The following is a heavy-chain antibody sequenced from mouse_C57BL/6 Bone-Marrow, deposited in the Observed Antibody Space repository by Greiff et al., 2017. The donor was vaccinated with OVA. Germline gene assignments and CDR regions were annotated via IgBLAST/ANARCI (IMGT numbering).Heavy chain of an antibody. CDR1: GYTFTSYW. CDR3: AREDYGSRYYFDY. J-gene: IGHJ2*01. V-gene: IGHV1-69*01. CDR2: IDPSDSYT. D-gene: IGHD1-1*01. Sequence: VQLQQPGAELVMPGASVKLSCKASGYTFTSYWMHWVKQRPGQGLEWIGEIDPSDSYTNYNQKFKGKSTLTVDKSSSTAYMQLSSLTSEDSAVYYCAREDYGSRYYFDYWCQGTTLTVSS.